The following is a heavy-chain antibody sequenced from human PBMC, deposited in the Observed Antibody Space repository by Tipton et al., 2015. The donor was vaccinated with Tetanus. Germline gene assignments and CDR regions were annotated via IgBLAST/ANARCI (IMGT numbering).Heavy chain of an antibody. CDR3: ARANYEFPNKGPFDS. CDR2: ISDSGRT. J-gene: IGHJ4*02. Sequence: TLSLTCTVSGGSVRSGSYSWNWIRQPPGKGLEWLAYISDSGRTNSNYFLKSRITISPDTSKNQFSLKLTSVTAADTAVYYCARANYEFPNKGPFDSWGQGTLVIVSS. CDR1: GGSVRSGSYS. D-gene: IGHD3/OR15-3a*01. V-gene: IGHV4-61*01.